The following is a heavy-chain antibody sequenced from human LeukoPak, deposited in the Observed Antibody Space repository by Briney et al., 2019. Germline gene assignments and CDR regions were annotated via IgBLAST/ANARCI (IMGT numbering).Heavy chain of an antibody. J-gene: IGHJ4*02. CDR1: GFTFSSYA. Sequence: GGSLRLSCAVSGFTFSSYAMHWGRHTPGKGLEWVAFIRYDGSEQYYADSVKGRFTISRDNSKNTLYLQMTSLRAEDTSLYYFAKVDKECAHSGNYYDYHDCWGQGTLVTVSS. D-gene: IGHD1-26*01. V-gene: IGHV3-30*02. CDR3: AKVDKECAHSGNYYDYHDC. CDR2: IRYDGSEQ.